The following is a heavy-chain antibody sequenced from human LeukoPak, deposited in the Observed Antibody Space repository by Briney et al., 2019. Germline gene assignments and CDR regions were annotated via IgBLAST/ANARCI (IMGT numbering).Heavy chain of an antibody. CDR3: AKDQTRLNCSGFYVPTMDV. CDR2: INPNSGGT. J-gene: IGHJ6*03. Sequence: ASVKVSCTASGYTFTNYYIHWVRQAPGQGLEWMVWINPNSGGTNFAQNFQGRVTMTRDTSIITVYMELSRLKSDDTAEYFCAKDQTRLNCSGFYVPTMDVWGKGTTVTVSS. V-gene: IGHV1-2*02. CDR1: GYTFTNYY. D-gene: IGHD2-15*01.